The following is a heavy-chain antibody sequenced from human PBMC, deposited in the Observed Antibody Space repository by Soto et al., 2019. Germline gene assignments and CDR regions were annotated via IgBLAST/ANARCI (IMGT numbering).Heavy chain of an antibody. CDR3: AADPHRSGYDLRGAFDI. J-gene: IGHJ3*02. Sequence: QMRLVQSGPEVKKPGTSVKVSCKASGFTFTSSAMQWVRQARGQRLEWIGWIVVGSGNTNYAQKFQERVTITRDMSTSTAYMELSSLRSEDTAVYYCAADPHRSGYDLRGAFDIWGQGTMVTVSS. CDR2: IVVGSGNT. V-gene: IGHV1-58*02. D-gene: IGHD5-12*01. CDR1: GFTFTSSA.